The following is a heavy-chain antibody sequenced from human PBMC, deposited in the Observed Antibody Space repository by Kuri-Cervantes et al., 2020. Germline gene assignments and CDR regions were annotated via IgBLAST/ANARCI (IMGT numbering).Heavy chain of an antibody. CDR2: IKSKTDGGTT. Sequence: GESLKISCAAPGFTFSNAWMSWVRQAPGKGLEWVGRIKSKTDGGTTDYAAPVKGRFTISRDDSKNTLYLQMNSLRAEDTAVYYCAKVADYSKGVYYFDYWGQGTLVTVSS. V-gene: IGHV3-15*01. D-gene: IGHD4-11*01. J-gene: IGHJ4*02. CDR1: GFTFSNAW. CDR3: AKVADYSKGVYYFDY.